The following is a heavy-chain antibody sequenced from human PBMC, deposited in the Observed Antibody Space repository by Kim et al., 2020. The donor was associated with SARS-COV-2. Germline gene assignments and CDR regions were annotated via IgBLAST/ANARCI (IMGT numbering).Heavy chain of an antibody. CDR3: ARDIYGDPDY. J-gene: IGHJ4*02. CDR2: DK. Sequence: DKYYSTSLKTRLTISKDTSKNQVVLTMTNMDPVDTATYYCARDIYGDPDYWGQGTLVTVSS. V-gene: IGHV2-70*01. D-gene: IGHD4-17*01.